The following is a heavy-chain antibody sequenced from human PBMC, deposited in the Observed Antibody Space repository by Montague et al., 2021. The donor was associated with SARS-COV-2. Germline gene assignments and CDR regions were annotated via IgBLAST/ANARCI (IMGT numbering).Heavy chain of an antibody. CDR1: GFIFNNYA. CDR3: ARGAVARYYFDL. CDR2: ITTTGGAT. V-gene: IGHV3-23*01. J-gene: IGHJ2*01. D-gene: IGHD2-2*01. Sequence: SLRLSCAASGFIFNNYAMHWVRQIPEKGLEWISFITTTGGATYYXYSVNRRFIISRDTTKTTLYLQINRLRAEATALYYSARGAVARYYFDLWGRGTVVTVSS.